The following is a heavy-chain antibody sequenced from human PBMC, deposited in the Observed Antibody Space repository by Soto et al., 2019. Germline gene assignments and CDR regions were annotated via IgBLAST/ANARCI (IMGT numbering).Heavy chain of an antibody. CDR2: IYRDGST. D-gene: IGHD5-12*01. Sequence: PSETLPLTCTVSGGSVSSGSNYWGWIRQPPGKELEFLGYIYRDGSTLVNSSLKSRLTLSMETSKNQFSLNLSSVTAADTAMYFFVRAYESGDFDVMSFCGPGSTVIV. CDR1: GGSVSSGSNY. J-gene: IGHJ6*02. V-gene: IGHV4-61*01. CDR3: VRAYESGDFDVMSF.